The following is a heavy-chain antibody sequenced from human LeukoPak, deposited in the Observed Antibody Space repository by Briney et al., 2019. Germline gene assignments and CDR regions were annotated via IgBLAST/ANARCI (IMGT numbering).Heavy chain of an antibody. Sequence: GSLRLSCAASGFTFSSYGMHWVRQAPGKGLEWLAVIWYDGSNKYYADSVKGRFTISRDNSKNTLYLQMNSLRAEDTAVYYCARDGYCSSTSCAPGDYWGQGTLVTVSS. CDR2: IWYDGSNK. CDR1: GFTFSSYG. J-gene: IGHJ4*02. CDR3: ARDGYCSSTSCAPGDY. D-gene: IGHD2-2*03. V-gene: IGHV3-33*01.